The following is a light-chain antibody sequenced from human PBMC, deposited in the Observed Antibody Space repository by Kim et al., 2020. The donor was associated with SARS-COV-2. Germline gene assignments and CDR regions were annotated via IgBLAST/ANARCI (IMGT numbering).Light chain of an antibody. CDR3: QVWDSSSDHWV. J-gene: IGLJ3*02. CDR2: YDS. CDR1: NIGSKS. V-gene: IGLV3-21*04. Sequence: APGKTAGITCGGNNIGSKSVHWYQQKRGQAPVLVIYYDSDRPSGIPERFSGSDSGNTATLTIRRVEAGDEADYYCQVWDSSSDHWVFGGGTQLTVL.